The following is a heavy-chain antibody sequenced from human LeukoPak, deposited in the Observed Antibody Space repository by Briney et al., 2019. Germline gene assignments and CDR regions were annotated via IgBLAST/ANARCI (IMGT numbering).Heavy chain of an antibody. D-gene: IGHD2-2*01. J-gene: IGHJ6*03. CDR2: INPNSGGT. CDR1: GYTFTGYY. V-gene: IGHV1-2*02. Sequence: ASVKVSCKASGYTFTGYYMHWVRQAPGQGLEWMGWINPNSGGTNYAQKFQGRVTMTRDTSISTAYMELSRLRSDDTAVYYCAREGVCSSTSRLNYYYYYYMDVWGKGTTVTVSS. CDR3: AREGVCSSTSRLNYYYYYYMDV.